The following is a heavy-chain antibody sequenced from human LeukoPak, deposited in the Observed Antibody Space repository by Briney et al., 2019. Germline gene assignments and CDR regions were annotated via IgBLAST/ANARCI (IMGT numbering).Heavy chain of an antibody. D-gene: IGHD5-12*01. CDR3: ARGGGYASPIGY. Sequence: SETLSLTCTLSGGSISTYYWSWIRQPPGKGLEWIGYIYHSGSTNYNPSLKSRVTISADTSKNQFSLKLSSVTAADTAVYYCARGGGYASPIGYSGQGALVTVSS. CDR2: IYHSGST. CDR1: GGSISTYY. V-gene: IGHV4-59*01. J-gene: IGHJ4*02.